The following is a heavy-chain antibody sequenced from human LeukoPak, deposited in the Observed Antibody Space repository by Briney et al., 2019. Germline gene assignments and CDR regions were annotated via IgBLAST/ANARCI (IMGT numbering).Heavy chain of an antibody. CDR2: ISSSGSTI. V-gene: IGHV3-11*01. CDR3: ARASSIEARPVDY. D-gene: IGHD6-6*01. CDR1: GFTFSDYY. Sequence: GGSLRLSCAASGFTFSDYYMSWIRQAPGKGLEWVSYISSSGSTIYYADSVKGRFTISRDNAKNSLYLQMNSLRAEDTAVYYCARASSIEARPVDYWGQGTLVTVSS. J-gene: IGHJ4*02.